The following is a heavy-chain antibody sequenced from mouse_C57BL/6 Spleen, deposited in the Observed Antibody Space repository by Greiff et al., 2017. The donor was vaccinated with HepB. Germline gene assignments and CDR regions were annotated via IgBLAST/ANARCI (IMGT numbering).Heavy chain of an antibody. V-gene: IGHV1-52*01. CDR3: ARSRTGTNYYAMDY. CDR2: IDPSDSET. J-gene: IGHJ4*01. D-gene: IGHD4-1*01. Sequence: QVQLQQPGAELVRPGSSVKLSCKASGYTFTSYWMHWVKQRPIQGLEWIGNIDPSDSETHYNQKFKDKATLPVDKSSSTAYMQLSSLTSEDSAVYYCARSRTGTNYYAMDYWGQGTSVTVSS. CDR1: GYTFTSYW.